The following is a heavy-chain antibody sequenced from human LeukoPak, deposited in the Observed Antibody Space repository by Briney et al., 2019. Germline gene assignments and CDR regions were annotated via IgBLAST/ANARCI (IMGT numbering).Heavy chain of an antibody. CDR1: GFTFSSYW. D-gene: IGHD3-22*01. CDR3: ARDKYYYDSSGYQTSFDY. CDR2: IKQGGSEK. V-gene: IGHV3-7*01. J-gene: IGHJ4*02. Sequence: GGSPRLSCAASGFTFSSYWMSWVRQAPGKGLEWVANIKQGGSEKYYVDSVKGRFTISRDNAKNSLYLQMNGLRAEDTAVYYCARDKYYYDSSGYQTSFDYWGQGTLVTVSS.